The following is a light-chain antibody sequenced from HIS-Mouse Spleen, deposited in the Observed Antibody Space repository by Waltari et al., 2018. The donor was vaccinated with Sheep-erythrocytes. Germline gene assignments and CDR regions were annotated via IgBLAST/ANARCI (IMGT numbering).Light chain of an antibody. J-gene: IGLJ1*01. CDR1: SSDVGGYNY. Sequence: QSALTQPRSVSGSPGQSVTISCTGTSSDVGGYNYVSWYQQHPGKAPKLMIYDVSNRPSGVPDRFSGSKSANTASLTISGLQAEDEADYYCCSYAGSYNHVFATGTKVTVL. CDR3: CSYAGSYNHV. V-gene: IGLV2-11*01. CDR2: DVS.